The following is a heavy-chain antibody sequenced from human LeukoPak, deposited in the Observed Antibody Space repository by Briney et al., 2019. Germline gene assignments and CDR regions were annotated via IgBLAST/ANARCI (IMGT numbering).Heavy chain of an antibody. CDR2: ISGYNGNT. CDR1: GYTFTSYG. J-gene: IGHJ4*02. D-gene: IGHD3-22*01. CDR3: ARSTYYYDSSGYCDY. V-gene: IGHV1-18*01. Sequence: ASVKVSCKASGYTFTSYGIDWVRQAPGQGLEWMGWISGYNGNTNYAQKLQGRVTMTTDTSTTTAYMELRSLRSDDTAVYYCARSTYYYDSSGYCDYWGQGTLVTVSS.